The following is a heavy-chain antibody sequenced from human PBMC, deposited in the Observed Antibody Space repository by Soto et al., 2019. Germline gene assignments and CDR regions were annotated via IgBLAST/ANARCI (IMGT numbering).Heavy chain of an antibody. CDR2: IYYSGST. CDR3: ARVRGKKLRYCAWLPQYFDY. Sequence: SETLSLTCTVSGGSISSGGYYWSWIRQHPGKGLEWIGYIYYSGSTYYNPSLKSRVTISVDTSKNQFSLKLSSVTAADTAVYYCARVRGKKLRYCAWLPQYFDYWGQGTLVTVSS. D-gene: IGHD3-9*01. V-gene: IGHV4-31*03. CDR1: GGSISSGGYY. J-gene: IGHJ4*02.